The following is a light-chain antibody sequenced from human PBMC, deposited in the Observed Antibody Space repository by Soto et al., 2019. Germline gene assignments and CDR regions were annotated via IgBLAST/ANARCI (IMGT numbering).Light chain of an antibody. J-gene: IGLJ2*01. V-gene: IGLV2-14*03. CDR3: SSFTSSGTVV. CDR2: DVS. CDR1: SNDVGNYNY. Sequence: QSALTQPASVSGSPGQSITISCTGTSNDVGNYNYVSWYQQHPGKAPKLMIYDVSNRPSGVSNRFSGSKSGNTASLTISGLQAEDEADYYCSSFTSSGTVVFGGGTKLTVL.